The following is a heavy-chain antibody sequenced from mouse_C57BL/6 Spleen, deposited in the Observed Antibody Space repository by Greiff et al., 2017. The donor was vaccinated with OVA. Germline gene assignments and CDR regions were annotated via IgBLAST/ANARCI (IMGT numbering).Heavy chain of an antibody. V-gene: IGHV10-1*01. Sequence: DVQGVESGGGLVQPKGSLKLSCAASGFSFNTYAMNWVRQAPGKGLEWVALIRSKSNNYATYYADSVKDRFTISRDDSESMLYLQMNNLKTEDTAMYYCVRPIYYGYDGAYWGQGTLVTVSA. CDR2: IRSKSNNYAT. D-gene: IGHD2-2*01. CDR3: VRPIYYGYDGAY. CDR1: GFSFNTYA. J-gene: IGHJ3*01.